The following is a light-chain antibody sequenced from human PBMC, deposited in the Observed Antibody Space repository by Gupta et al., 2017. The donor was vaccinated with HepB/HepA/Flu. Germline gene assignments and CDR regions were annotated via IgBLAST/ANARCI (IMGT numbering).Light chain of an antibody. CDR1: QNIDFY. CDR2: DAS. V-gene: IGKV3-11*01. CDR3: QQRRLWPVN. Sequence: EIVLTQSPATLSLSPGETATLSCRASQNIDFYLGWYQHKPGQAPRLLISDASSRATGIPASFIGSGSGTDFTLTISSLEPEDFAVYYCQQRRLWPVNFGQGTRLEIK. J-gene: IGKJ5*01.